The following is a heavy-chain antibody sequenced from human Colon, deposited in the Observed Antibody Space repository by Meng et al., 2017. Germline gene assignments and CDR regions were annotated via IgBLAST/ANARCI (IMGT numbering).Heavy chain of an antibody. CDR2: INHTGNT. V-gene: IGHV4-34*01. J-gene: IGHJ4*02. CDR1: GGSFSGYS. D-gene: IGHD6-19*01. CDR3: ARSVRLGVAGKSGAY. Sequence: QVQLQQSGAGMLKPSETLSLTCAVYGGSFSGYSLSWIRQTPGKGLEWIGEINHTGNTSYNPSLKSRLTISVDTSKNQFSLNLSSVTAADTALYYCARSVRLGVAGKSGAYWGQGTLVTVSS.